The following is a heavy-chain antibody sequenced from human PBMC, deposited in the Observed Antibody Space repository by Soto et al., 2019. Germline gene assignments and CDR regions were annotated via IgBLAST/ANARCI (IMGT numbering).Heavy chain of an antibody. CDR1: GGSIRSSSYY. Sequence: QLHLQESGPGLVNPSETLSLTCTVSGGSIRSSSYYWGWIRQPPGKGLEWIGSIYYSGSTYYNPSLKSRVTISVDTSKNQFSLKLSSVTAADTAVYYCARRRSTGWSVKYWGQGTLVTVSS. J-gene: IGHJ4*02. CDR3: ARRRSTGWSVKY. D-gene: IGHD6-19*01. V-gene: IGHV4-39*01. CDR2: IYYSGST.